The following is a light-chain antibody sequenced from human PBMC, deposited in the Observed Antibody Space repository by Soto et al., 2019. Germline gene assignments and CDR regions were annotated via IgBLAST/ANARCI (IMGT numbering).Light chain of an antibody. CDR2: EVT. CDR1: ASDIGRYNY. Sequence: QSALTQPPSASGSPGQSVTISCIGTASDIGRYNYVSWYQHHPGKAPKLIIYEVTKRPSGVPDRFSGSKSGNTASLTVSGLQADDEADYSCNSYVGSNPYVFGNGTKVTVL. V-gene: IGLV2-8*01. CDR3: NSYVGSNPYV. J-gene: IGLJ1*01.